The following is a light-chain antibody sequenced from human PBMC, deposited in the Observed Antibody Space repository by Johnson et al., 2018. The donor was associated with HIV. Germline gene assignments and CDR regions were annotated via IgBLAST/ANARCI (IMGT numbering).Light chain of an antibody. CDR2: DND. CDR1: SSNIGKNY. Sequence: QSVLTQPPSVSAAPRQKVTISCSGSSSNIGKNYVSWYRHLPGTAPKLLIYDNDKRPSGIPDRFSASKYGTSATLGIAGLQTGDEADYYCGTWNNSLSANYVFGTGTRVTVL. V-gene: IGLV1-51*01. CDR3: GTWNNSLSANYV. J-gene: IGLJ1*01.